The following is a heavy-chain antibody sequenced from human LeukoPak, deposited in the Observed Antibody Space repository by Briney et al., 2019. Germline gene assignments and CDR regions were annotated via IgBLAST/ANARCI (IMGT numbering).Heavy chain of an antibody. D-gene: IGHD4-17*01. J-gene: IGHJ4*02. V-gene: IGHV3-23*01. CDR2: ISSSGSGGNT. CDR1: GVTLSNYA. CDR3: AKDQRLEVPTTPFDY. Sequence: GGSLRLPCVASGVTLSNYAMSWARQAPGKGLEWVSGISSSGSGGNTYYADSVKGRFTISRDNSKNTLYLQMNSLRAEDTAVYYCAKDQRLEVPTTPFDYWGQGTLVTVSS.